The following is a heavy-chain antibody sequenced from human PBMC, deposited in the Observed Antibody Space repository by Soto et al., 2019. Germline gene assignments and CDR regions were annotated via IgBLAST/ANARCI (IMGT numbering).Heavy chain of an antibody. V-gene: IGHV3-11*01. CDR1: GFTFSDYY. CDR2: ISSSGSTI. CDR3: AREDLWFGELLYGMDV. J-gene: IGHJ6*02. Sequence: GGSLRLSCAASGFTFSDYYMSWIRQAPGKGLEWVSYISSSGSTIYYADSVKGRFTISRDNAKNSLYLQMNSLRAEDTAVYYCAREDLWFGELLYGMDVWGQGTTVTVSS. D-gene: IGHD3-10*01.